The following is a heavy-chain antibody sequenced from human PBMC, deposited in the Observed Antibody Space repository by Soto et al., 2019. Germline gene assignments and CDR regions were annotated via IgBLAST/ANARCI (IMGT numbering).Heavy chain of an antibody. V-gene: IGHV3-11*06. CDR1: GFTFSDYY. D-gene: IGHD3-22*01. Sequence: GGSLRLSCAASGFTFSDYYMSWIRQTPGKGLEWISYISRGSRNTIYADSVLGRFTISRDNAKNSLYLQMNSLRAEDTAVYYCAREDSSGYPAADYWGQGTLVTVSS. J-gene: IGHJ4*02. CDR2: ISRGSRNT. CDR3: AREDSSGYPAADY.